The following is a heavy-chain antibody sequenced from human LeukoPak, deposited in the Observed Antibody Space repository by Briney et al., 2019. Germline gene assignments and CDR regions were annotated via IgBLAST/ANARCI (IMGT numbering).Heavy chain of an antibody. J-gene: IGHJ5*02. V-gene: IGHV1-69*04. Sequence: SVKVSCKASGGTFSSYAISWVRQAPGQGLEWMGRIIPILGIANYAQKFQGRVTITADKSTSTAYMELSSLRSEDTAVYYCARGGKYSSGWYLSTWFDPWGQGTLVTVSS. CDR3: ARGGKYSSGWYLSTWFDP. CDR2: IIPILGIA. D-gene: IGHD6-19*01. CDR1: GGTFSSYA.